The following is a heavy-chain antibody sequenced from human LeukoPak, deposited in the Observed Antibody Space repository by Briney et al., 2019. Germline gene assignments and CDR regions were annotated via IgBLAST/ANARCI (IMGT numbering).Heavy chain of an antibody. CDR3: AKLPVAGLYFDY. CDR1: GFTFSSYA. V-gene: IGHV3-23*01. D-gene: IGHD6-19*01. J-gene: IGHJ4*02. Sequence: PGGSLRLSCAASGFTFSSYAMSWVRQAPGKGLEWVSAISGSGGNTYYADSVKGRFTISRDNSKNTLYLQMNSLRAEDTPVYYCAKLPVAGLYFDYWGQGTLVTVSS. CDR2: ISGSGGNT.